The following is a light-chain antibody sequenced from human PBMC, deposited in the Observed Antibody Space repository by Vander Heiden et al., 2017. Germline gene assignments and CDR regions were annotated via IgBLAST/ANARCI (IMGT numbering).Light chain of an antibody. V-gene: IGKV1-39*01. J-gene: IGKJ3*01. CDR3: QQIYSTRPIT. CDR1: QSISSY. CDR2: AAS. Sequence: DIQMTQSPSSLSASVGDRVTITCRASQSISSYLNWYQQKPGKAPKLLIYAASSLQSGVPSRFSGSGSGTDFTLTISSLQPEDFATYYCQQIYSTRPITFGHGTKVDIK.